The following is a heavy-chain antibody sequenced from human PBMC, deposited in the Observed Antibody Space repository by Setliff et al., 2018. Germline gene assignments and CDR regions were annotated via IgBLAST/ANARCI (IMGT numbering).Heavy chain of an antibody. J-gene: IGHJ4*02. CDR3: AKVGIFGGGYFDL. CDR2: SRYAENYQ. Sequence: GESLKISCAASGFTFSSYRMHWVRQAPGKGLEWVAVSRYAENYQYYADSVKGRFTISRDNSKNTLYLQMNSLRPEDTAVYYCAKVGIFGGGYFDLWGLGTLVTVSS. V-gene: IGHV3-30-3*01. D-gene: IGHD3-3*01. CDR1: GFTFSSYR.